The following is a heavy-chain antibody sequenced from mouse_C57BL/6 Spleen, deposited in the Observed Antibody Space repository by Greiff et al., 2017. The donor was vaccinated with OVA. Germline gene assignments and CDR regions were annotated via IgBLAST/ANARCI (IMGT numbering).Heavy chain of an antibody. Sequence: EVKLMESGGGLVKPGGSLKLSCAASGFTFSDYGMHWVRQAPEKGLEWVAYISSGSSTIYYADTVKGRFTISRDNAKNTLFLQMTSLRSEDTAMYYCSYDYDGGYFDYWGQGTTLTVSS. V-gene: IGHV5-17*01. CDR1: GFTFSDYG. CDR3: SYDYDGGYFDY. D-gene: IGHD2-4*01. CDR2: ISSGSSTI. J-gene: IGHJ2*01.